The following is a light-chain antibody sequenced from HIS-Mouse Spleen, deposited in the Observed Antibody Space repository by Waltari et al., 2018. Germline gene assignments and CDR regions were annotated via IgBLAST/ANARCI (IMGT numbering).Light chain of an antibody. V-gene: IGLV1-47*01. Sequence: QSVLTQPPSASGTPGQRVTISCSGSSSNIGSNYVYWYQQLPGTAPKLLIYRNNQLPSGGPVLFSGSKSGTSASRAISGLRSEDEADYYWAAWDDSLSGPVFGGGTKLTVL. CDR1: SSNIGSNY. J-gene: IGLJ3*02. CDR2: RNN. CDR3: AAWDDSLSGPV.